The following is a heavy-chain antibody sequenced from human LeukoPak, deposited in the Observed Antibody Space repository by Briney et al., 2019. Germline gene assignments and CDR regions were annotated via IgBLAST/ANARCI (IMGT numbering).Heavy chain of an antibody. CDR3: ARGAGYCSSTSCLENNWFDP. Sequence: PSETLSLTCAVSGGSISSGGYSWSWVRQPPGKGLEWIGYIYHSGSTYYNPSLKSRVTISVDRSKNQFSLKLSSVTAADTAVYYCARGAGYCSSTSCLENNWFDPWGQGTLVTVSS. D-gene: IGHD2-2*01. CDR1: GGSISSGGYS. V-gene: IGHV4-30-2*01. J-gene: IGHJ5*02. CDR2: IYHSGST.